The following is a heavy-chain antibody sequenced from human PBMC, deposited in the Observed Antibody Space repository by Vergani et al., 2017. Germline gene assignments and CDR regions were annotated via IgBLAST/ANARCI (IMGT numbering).Heavy chain of an antibody. Sequence: EVQLVESGGGVVRPGGSLRLSCAASGFTFDDYGMSWVRQAPGKGLEWVSGINWNGGSTGYADSVKGRFTISRDNAKNSLYLQMNSLRAEDTALYYCARDLGYCSSTSCYASGWFDPWDQGTLVTVSS. J-gene: IGHJ5*02. CDR2: INWNGGST. D-gene: IGHD2-2*03. CDR1: GFTFDDYG. CDR3: ARDLGYCSSTSCYASGWFDP. V-gene: IGHV3-20*04.